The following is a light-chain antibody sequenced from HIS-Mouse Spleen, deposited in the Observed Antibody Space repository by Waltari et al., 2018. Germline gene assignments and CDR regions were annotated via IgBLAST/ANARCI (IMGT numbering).Light chain of an antibody. CDR3: SSYTSSSFNVV. CDR1: SRDVGGYKY. Sequence: QSALTQPASVSGSPGQSITISCTGTSRDVGGYKYVLWYQQHPGKAPKLMIYDVSNRPSGVSNRFSGSKSGNTASLTISGLQAEDEADYYCSSYTSSSFNVVFGGGTKLTVL. CDR2: DVS. V-gene: IGLV2-14*03. J-gene: IGLJ2*01.